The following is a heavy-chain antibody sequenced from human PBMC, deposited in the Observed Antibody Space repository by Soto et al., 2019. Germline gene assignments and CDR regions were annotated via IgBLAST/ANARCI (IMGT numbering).Heavy chain of an antibody. CDR1: GFTFSSYG. CDR3: AREKRSGGSESYYYGMYV. Sequence: GGSLRLSCAASGFTFSSYGMHWVRQAPGKGLEWVAVIWYDGSNKYYADSVKGRFTISRDNSKTTLYLQMNSLRAEDTAVYYCAREKRSGGSESYYYGMYVWGQGTTVTVSS. D-gene: IGHD2-15*01. J-gene: IGHJ6*02. CDR2: IWYDGSNK. V-gene: IGHV3-33*01.